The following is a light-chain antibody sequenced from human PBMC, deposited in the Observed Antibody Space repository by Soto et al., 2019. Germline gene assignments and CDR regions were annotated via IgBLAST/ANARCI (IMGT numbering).Light chain of an antibody. V-gene: IGKV1-5*01. J-gene: IGKJ1*01. CDR3: QQYNYYLT. CDR2: DVS. CDR1: QSLSGR. Sequence: DIQMTQSPSTLSSSVGDRVTITCRASQSLSGRLAWYQQRPGQAPKLLIYDVSTLESGVPSRFSGTGTGSGTEFTLSISDLQPDDFATYYCQQYNYYLTFGPGTKVDIK.